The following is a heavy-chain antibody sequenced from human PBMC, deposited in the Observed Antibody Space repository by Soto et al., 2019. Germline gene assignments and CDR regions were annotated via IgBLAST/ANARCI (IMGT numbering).Heavy chain of an antibody. CDR2: IYYSGSS. Sequence: QLQLQESGPGLVKPSDTLSLTCNVSGGSISSSSYYWGWIRQPPGKGLEWIGNIYYSGSSYYNPSLKSRVTIHVDPPKTQFFLKPSSVTPADTAVYYCARPSRSGNYGSKRDSWGQGTLVTVSS. J-gene: IGHJ4*02. D-gene: IGHD1-7*01. CDR1: GGSISSSSYY. V-gene: IGHV4-39*01. CDR3: ARPSRSGNYGSKRDS.